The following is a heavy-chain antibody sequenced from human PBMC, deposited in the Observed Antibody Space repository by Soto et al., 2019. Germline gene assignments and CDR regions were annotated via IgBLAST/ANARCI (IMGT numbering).Heavy chain of an antibody. Sequence: PGGSLRLSCAASGFTFSSYAMSWVRQAPGKGLEWVSAISGSGGSTYYADSVKGRFTISRGNSKNTLYLQMNSLRAEDTAVYYCAKATTIFGVVTCMDVWGQGTTVTVSS. V-gene: IGHV3-23*01. CDR2: ISGSGGST. D-gene: IGHD3-3*01. J-gene: IGHJ6*02. CDR3: AKATTIFGVVTCMDV. CDR1: GFTFSSYA.